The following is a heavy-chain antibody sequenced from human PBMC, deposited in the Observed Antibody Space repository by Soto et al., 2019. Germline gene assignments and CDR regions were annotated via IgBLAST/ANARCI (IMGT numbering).Heavy chain of an antibody. Sequence: ASVKVSCKASGGTFSSYAISWVRQAPGQGLEWMGGIIPIFGTANYAQKFQGRVTITADESTSTAYMELSSLRSEDTAVYYCERYLSSSWYYGWFDPWGQGTLVTVSS. CDR2: IIPIFGTA. CDR3: ERYLSSSWYYGWFDP. CDR1: GGTFSSYA. D-gene: IGHD6-13*01. V-gene: IGHV1-69*13. J-gene: IGHJ5*02.